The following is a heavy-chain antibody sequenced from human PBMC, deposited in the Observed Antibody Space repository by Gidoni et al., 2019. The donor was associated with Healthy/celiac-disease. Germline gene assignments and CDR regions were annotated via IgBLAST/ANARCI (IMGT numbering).Heavy chain of an antibody. V-gene: IGHV3-33*01. CDR1: GFTLSSYG. CDR3: ARGNGYSYGPFDY. Sequence: QVQLVESGGGVVQPGRSLRLSCAASGFTLSSYGMHWVRQAPGKGLEWVAVIWYDGSNEYYADSVKGRFTISRDNSKNTLYLQMNSLRAEDTAVYYCARGNGYSYGPFDYWGQGTLVTVSS. CDR2: IWYDGSNE. D-gene: IGHD5-18*01. J-gene: IGHJ4*02.